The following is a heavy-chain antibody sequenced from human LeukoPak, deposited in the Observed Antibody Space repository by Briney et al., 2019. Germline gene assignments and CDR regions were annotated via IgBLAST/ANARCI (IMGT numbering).Heavy chain of an antibody. J-gene: IGHJ4*02. V-gene: IGHV4-38-2*02. CDR2: IYHSGRT. CDR1: GYSISSGYH. D-gene: IGHD6-13*01. Sequence: PSETLSLTCTVSGYSISSGYHWGWIRQPPGKGLEWIGSIYHSGRTYYNPSLKSRVTISVDTSKNQFSLKLSSVTAADTAVYYCARTDLRGYSSSWIFDYWGQGTLVTVSS. CDR3: ARTDLRGYSSSWIFDY.